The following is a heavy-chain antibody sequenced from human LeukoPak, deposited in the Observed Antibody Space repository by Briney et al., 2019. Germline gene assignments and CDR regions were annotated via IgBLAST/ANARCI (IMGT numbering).Heavy chain of an antibody. D-gene: IGHD3-10*01. J-gene: IGHJ4*02. CDR1: GYTFTSYD. CDR3: AKDSGFYYGSGSSYFDY. CDR2: MNPNSGNT. Sequence: ASVKVSCKASGYTFTSYDINWVRQATGQGLEWTGWMNPNSGNTGYAQKFQGRVTITRNTSISTAYMELSSLRSEDTAVYYCAKDSGFYYGSGSSYFDYWGQGTLVTVSS. V-gene: IGHV1-8*03.